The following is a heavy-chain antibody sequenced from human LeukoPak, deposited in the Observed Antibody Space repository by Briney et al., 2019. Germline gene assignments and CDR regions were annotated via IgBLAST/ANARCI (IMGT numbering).Heavy chain of an antibody. V-gene: IGHV3-7*05. Sequence: GGSLRLSCVASGFTFNNYWMNWVRQAPGKGLEWVANIRDDGTEKYYVDSVKGRFTISRDNAKNSLYLQMNILRAEDTAVYFCARESTTGGFDFWGQETLVTVSS. CDR3: ARESTTGGFDF. D-gene: IGHD1-1*01. CDR2: IRDDGTEK. CDR1: GFTFNNYW. J-gene: IGHJ4*02.